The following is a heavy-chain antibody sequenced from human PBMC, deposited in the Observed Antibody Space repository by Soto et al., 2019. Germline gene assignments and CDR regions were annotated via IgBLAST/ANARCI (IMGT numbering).Heavy chain of an antibody. V-gene: IGHV4-39*01. CDR3: ARRLAPLWFGQPYTGWFDP. CDR1: GGSISSSSYY. Sequence: QLQLQESGPGLVKPSETLSLTCTVSGGSISSSSYYWGWIRQPPGKGLEWIGSIYYSGSTYYNPSLKSRVPISVDTSKNQFSLKLSSVTAADTAVYYCARRLAPLWFGQPYTGWFDPWGQGTLVTVSS. CDR2: IYYSGST. J-gene: IGHJ5*02. D-gene: IGHD3-10*01.